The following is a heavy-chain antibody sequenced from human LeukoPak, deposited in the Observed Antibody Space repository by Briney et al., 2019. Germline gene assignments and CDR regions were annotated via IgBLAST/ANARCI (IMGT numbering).Heavy chain of an antibody. Sequence: FSSYSMXWVRQAXGKGLDWVSFISASSTYIYYADSVKGRFTISRDNAKNSLYLEMNSLRAEDTAVYYCARGSYFDYWGQGILVTVSS. CDR3: ARGSYFDY. J-gene: IGHJ4*02. V-gene: IGHV3-21*06. CDR2: ISASSTYI. CDR1: FSSYS.